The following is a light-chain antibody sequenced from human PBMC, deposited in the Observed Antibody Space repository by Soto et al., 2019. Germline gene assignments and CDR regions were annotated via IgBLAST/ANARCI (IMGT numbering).Light chain of an antibody. V-gene: IGLV2-14*03. CDR2: DVT. Sequence: QSVLTQPASVSGSPGQSITISCTGTSSDVGGYNHVSWYQQHPGKAPKLMIYDVTNRPSGVSNRFSGSKSGNTASLTISGLQAEDEADCYCNSYTSTNTLVFGGGTKLTVL. J-gene: IGLJ2*01. CDR1: SSDVGGYNH. CDR3: NSYTSTNTLV.